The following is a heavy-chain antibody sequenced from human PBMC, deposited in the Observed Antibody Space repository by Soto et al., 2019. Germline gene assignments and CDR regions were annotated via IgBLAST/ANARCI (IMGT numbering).Heavy chain of an antibody. J-gene: IGHJ4*02. V-gene: IGHV3-21*01. CDR1: GFTFSSYS. CDR2: ISSSSSYI. Sequence: EVQLVESGGGLVKPGGSLRLSCAASGFTFSSYSMNWVRQAPGKGLEWVSSISSSSSYIYYADSVKGRFTISRDNAKNSLYLQMNSLRAEDTAVYYCAGEDTTVTTFDYWGQGTLVTVSS. CDR3: AGEDTTVTTFDY. D-gene: IGHD4-17*01.